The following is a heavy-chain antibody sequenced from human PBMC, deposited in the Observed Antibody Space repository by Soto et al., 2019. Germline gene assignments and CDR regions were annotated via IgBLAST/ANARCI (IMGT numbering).Heavy chain of an antibody. CDR2: IYQSGEP. J-gene: IGHJ4*01. CDR3: GIVLCITTCCFLDY. CDR1: GGSISGGGYL. Sequence: QLQLQESGSRLVKPSQTLSLICTVSGGSISGGGYLWSWIRQPPGKGLEWIGYIYQSGEPFYSPPLKSRFTISIDRSKNQFSLNLRSVTAADTDIYYCGIVLCITTCCFLDYWGHGTLVAVSS. V-gene: IGHV4-30-2*01. D-gene: IGHD2-2*01.